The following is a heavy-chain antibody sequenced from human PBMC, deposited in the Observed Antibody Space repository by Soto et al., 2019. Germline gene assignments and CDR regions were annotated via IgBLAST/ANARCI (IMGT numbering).Heavy chain of an antibody. CDR2: IFPSDSDT. CDR3: ARKDKSGYFNWFDP. CDR1: GYRFTSYW. J-gene: IGHJ5*02. Sequence: GESLKISCRTSGYRFTSYWIAWVRQMPGKGLEWMGIIFPSDSDTRYSPSFQGQVTTSADRSTSTVFPQWASLKASDTAVYFCARKDKSGYFNWFDPWGQGTLVTVSS. V-gene: IGHV5-51*01. D-gene: IGHD3-22*01.